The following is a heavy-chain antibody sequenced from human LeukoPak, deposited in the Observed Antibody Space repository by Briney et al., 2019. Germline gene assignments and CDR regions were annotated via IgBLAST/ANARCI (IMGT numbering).Heavy chain of an antibody. V-gene: IGHV3-64D*09. CDR3: VVSYLYAFDI. CDR2: ISSNGGST. Sequence: TGGSLRLSCSASGFTFSSYAMHWVRQASGKGLEYVSAISSNGGSTYYADSVKGRFTISRDNYKNTLNLQMSSLRAEDTAVYYCVVSYLYAFDIWGQGTMVTVS. D-gene: IGHD5-18*01. J-gene: IGHJ3*02. CDR1: GFTFSSYA.